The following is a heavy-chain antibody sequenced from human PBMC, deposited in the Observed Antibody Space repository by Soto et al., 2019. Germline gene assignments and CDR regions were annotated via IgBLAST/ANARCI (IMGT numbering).Heavy chain of an antibody. D-gene: IGHD3-3*02. CDR1: GFTFSSYA. CDR2: ISGSGGST. Sequence: GGSLRLSCAASGFTFSSYAMSWVRQAPGKGLEWVSAISGSGGSTYYADSVKGRFTISRDNSKNTLYLQMNSLRAEDTAVYYCAKGLGEHFWSGYGRGEGFDYWGKGTLVTVSS. V-gene: IGHV3-23*01. J-gene: IGHJ4*02. CDR3: AKGLGEHFWSGYGRGEGFDY.